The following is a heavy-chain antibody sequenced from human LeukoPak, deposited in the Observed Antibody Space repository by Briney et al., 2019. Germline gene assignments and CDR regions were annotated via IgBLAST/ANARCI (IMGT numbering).Heavy chain of an antibody. Sequence: SETLSLTCTVSGYSISSGYFWVWIRQPPGKGLEWIGSIYHSGRTYYNPSLKSLVTISVDTSKNQFSLKLSSVTAADTAVYYCARTNDYDSSGYYSWDYYYYMDVWGKGTTVTVSS. CDR2: IYHSGRT. CDR1: GYSISSGYF. V-gene: IGHV4-38-2*02. D-gene: IGHD3-22*01. CDR3: ARTNDYDSSGYYSWDYYYYMDV. J-gene: IGHJ6*03.